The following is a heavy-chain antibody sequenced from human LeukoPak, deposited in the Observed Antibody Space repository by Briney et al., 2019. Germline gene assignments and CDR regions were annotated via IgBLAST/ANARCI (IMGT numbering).Heavy chain of an antibody. V-gene: IGHV3-49*04. D-gene: IGHD4-17*01. CDR1: GFTFGDYA. J-gene: IGHJ4*02. CDR3: TVRPTTVTLNEY. Sequence: GGSLGLSCTASGFTFGDYAMSWVRQAPGKGLEWVGFIRSKAYGGTTEYAASVKGRFTISRDDSKSIAYLQMNSLKTEDTAVYYCTVRPTTVTLNEYWGQGTLVTVSS. CDR2: IRSKAYGGTT.